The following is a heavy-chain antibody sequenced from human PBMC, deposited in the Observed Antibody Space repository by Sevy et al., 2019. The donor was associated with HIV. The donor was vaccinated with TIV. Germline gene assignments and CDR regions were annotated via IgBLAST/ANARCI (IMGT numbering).Heavy chain of an antibody. CDR2: ISGSGGST. CDR3: AKDKESAVAGRGFDY. J-gene: IGHJ4*02. D-gene: IGHD6-19*01. Sequence: GGSLRLSCAASGFTFSSYAMSWVRQAPGKGLEWVSAISGSGGSTYYADSVKGRFTISRDNSKNTLYLQMNSLRAEDTAVDYFAKDKESAVAGRGFDYWGQGTLVTVSS. V-gene: IGHV3-23*01. CDR1: GFTFSSYA.